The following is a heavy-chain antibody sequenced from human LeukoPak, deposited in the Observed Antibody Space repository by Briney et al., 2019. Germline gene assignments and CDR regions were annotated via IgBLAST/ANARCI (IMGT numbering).Heavy chain of an antibody. D-gene: IGHD6-19*01. CDR1: GFTFSSYA. J-gene: IGHJ4*02. CDR3: ARLQPSVAGTGHFDY. CDR2: ICSNGGST. V-gene: IGHV3-64*01. Sequence: PGGSLRLSCAASGFTFSSYAMHWVRQAPGKGLEYVSAICSNGGSTYYANSVKGRFTISRDNSKNTLYLQMGSLRAEDMAVYYCARLQPSVAGTGHFDYWGQGTLVTVSS.